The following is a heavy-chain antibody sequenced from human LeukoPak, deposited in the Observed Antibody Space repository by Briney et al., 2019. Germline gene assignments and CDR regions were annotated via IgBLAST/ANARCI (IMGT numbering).Heavy chain of an antibody. CDR2: IDPSDGST. CDR1: GYTFTSYY. D-gene: IGHD3-10*01. V-gene: IGHV1-46*01. J-gene: IGHJ4*02. Sequence: ASVKVSCKASGYTFTSYYMHWVRQAPGQGLEWMGIIDPSDGSTSYGKKFQGRVTMSRDTSTRTVYMELSSLRSEDTAVYYCARDYGSGNYYHFDYWGQGTLVTVSS. CDR3: ARDYGSGNYYHFDY.